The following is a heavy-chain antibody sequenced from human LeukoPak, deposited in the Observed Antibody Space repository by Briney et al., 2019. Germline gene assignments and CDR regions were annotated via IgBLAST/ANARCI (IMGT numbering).Heavy chain of an antibody. CDR3: ARGLYSSGPFDY. V-gene: IGHV1-46*01. J-gene: IGHJ4*02. D-gene: IGHD6-19*01. CDR2: INPSGGST. CDR1: GYTFTTYY. Sequence: ASVKVSCKASGYTFTTYYMHWVRQAPGQGLEWMGIINPSGGSTSYAQKFQGRVTMTRDMSTGTVYMELSSLRSEDTAVYYCARGLYSSGPFDYWGQGTLVTVSS.